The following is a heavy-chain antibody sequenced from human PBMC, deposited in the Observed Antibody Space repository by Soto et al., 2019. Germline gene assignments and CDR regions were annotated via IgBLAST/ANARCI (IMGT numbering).Heavy chain of an antibody. CDR2: IYHSGST. CDR1: GDSISSSNW. D-gene: IGHD3-3*01. Sequence: SETLSLTCQVSGDSISSSNWWSWVRQPPGKGLEWIGEIYHSGSTNYNPSLKSRVTISVDKSKNQFSLKLSSVTAADTAVYYCARKVVIIRGSYYGMDVWGQGTTVTSP. CDR3: ARKVVIIRGSYYGMDV. J-gene: IGHJ6*02. V-gene: IGHV4-4*02.